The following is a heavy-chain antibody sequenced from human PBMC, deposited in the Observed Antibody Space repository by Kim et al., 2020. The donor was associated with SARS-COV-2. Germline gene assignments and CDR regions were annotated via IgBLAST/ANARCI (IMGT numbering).Heavy chain of an antibody. Sequence: NPTLKSRVTISVDTSKSQFSLRLSSVTAADTAVYYCAGAPLGAAAGFDYWGQGTLVTVSS. V-gene: IGHV4-59*01. J-gene: IGHJ4*02. CDR3: AGAPLGAAAGFDY. D-gene: IGHD6-13*01.